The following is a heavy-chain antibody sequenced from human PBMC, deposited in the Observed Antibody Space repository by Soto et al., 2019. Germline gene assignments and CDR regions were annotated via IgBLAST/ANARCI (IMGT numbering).Heavy chain of an antibody. V-gene: IGHV4-61*03. CDR2: VYYSGIT. Sequence: QVQLQESGPGLVKPSETLSLTCSVSGASVTSGSYYWSWIRQPPGKGLEWIGYVYYSGITNYNPSLKSRVTISVDTSKNHFSLKLNSVTAADTAVYYWTRHWITVAGRPFDYWGHGTLVTVSS. D-gene: IGHD6-13*01. CDR3: TRHWITVAGRPFDY. J-gene: IGHJ4*01. CDR1: GASVTSGSYY.